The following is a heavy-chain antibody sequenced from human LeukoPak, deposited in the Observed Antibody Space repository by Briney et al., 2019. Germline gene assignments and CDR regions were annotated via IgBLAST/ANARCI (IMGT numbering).Heavy chain of an antibody. CDR3: SRDPTYYLRYGYFDY. D-gene: IGHD1-26*01. CDR1: GFTLSSSA. CDR2: INNVGSHI. Sequence: GGFLRLSCAASGFTLSSSAMNWVRQAPGKGVEWVSSINNVGSHIYYAGSVKGRFTISRDNTKNSLYLQMNSLRAEDTAVYYCSRDPTYYLRYGYFDYWGQGALVTVSS. V-gene: IGHV3-21*01. J-gene: IGHJ4*02.